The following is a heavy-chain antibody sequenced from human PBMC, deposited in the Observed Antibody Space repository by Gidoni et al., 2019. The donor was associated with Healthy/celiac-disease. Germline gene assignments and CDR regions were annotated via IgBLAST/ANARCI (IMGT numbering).Heavy chain of an antibody. CDR1: GGSFSGYY. CDR2: IKHSGST. D-gene: IGHD3-10*01. CDR3: ARVSSMVRGAGGIAKFDYYYYGMDV. J-gene: IGHJ6*02. Sequence: QVQLQQWGAGLLKPSETLSLTCAVYGGSFSGYYWSWIRQPPGKGLEWIGEIKHSGSTNYNPSLKSRVTISVDTSKNQFSLKLSSVTAADTAVYYCARVSSMVRGAGGIAKFDYYYYGMDVWGQGTTVTVSS. V-gene: IGHV4-34*01.